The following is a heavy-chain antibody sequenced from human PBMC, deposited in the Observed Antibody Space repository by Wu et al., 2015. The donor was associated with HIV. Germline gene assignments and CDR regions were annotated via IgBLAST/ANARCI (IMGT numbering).Heavy chain of an antibody. J-gene: IGHJ4*02. Sequence: QVQLVQSGAEVKKPGASVKVSCKASGYTFTSYYMHWVRQAPGQGLEWMGIINPSGGSTSYAQKFQGRVTMTRDTSTSTVYMELSSPRSEDTAVYYCARSDGSGPLDYWGQGTLVTVSS. V-gene: IGHV1-46*01. CDR1: GYTFTSYY. D-gene: IGHD3-22*01. CDR3: ARSDGSGPLDY. CDR2: INPSGGST.